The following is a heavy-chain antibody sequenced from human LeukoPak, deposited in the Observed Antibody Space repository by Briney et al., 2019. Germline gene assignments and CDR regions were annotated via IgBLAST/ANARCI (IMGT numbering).Heavy chain of an antibody. CDR2: INHSGST. D-gene: IGHD3-9*01. Sequence: SETLSLTCTVSSGSISTYYWSWIRQPPGKGLEWIGEINHSGSTNYNPSLKSRVTISVDTSKNQFSLKLSSVTAADTAVYYCARAALRYFRPGNPGSNWFDPWGQGTLVTVSS. CDR3: ARAALRYFRPGNPGSNWFDP. V-gene: IGHV4-34*01. J-gene: IGHJ5*02. CDR1: SGSISTYY.